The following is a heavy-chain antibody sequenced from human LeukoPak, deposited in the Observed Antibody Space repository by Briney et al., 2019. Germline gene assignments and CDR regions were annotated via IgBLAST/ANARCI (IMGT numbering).Heavy chain of an antibody. Sequence: SETLSLTCAVYGGSFSNYYWSWIRQSPGKGLEWIGEINHSGSTYYNPSLKSRVTMSVDTSKNQFSLKLSSVTAADTAVYYCAREMRWLNTPDYWGQGTLVTVSS. D-gene: IGHD6-19*01. CDR1: GGSFSNYY. V-gene: IGHV4-34*01. CDR3: AREMRWLNTPDY. CDR2: INHSGST. J-gene: IGHJ4*02.